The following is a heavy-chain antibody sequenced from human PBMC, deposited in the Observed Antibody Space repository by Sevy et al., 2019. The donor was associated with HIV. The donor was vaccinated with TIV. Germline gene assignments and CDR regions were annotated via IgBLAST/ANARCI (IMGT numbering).Heavy chain of an antibody. CDR3: ARDQCYGSSGYDWFDP. Sequence: GGSLRLSCAASGFTFSSYSMNWVRQAPGKGLEWVSSISSSSSYIYYADSVKGRFTISRDNAKNSLYLQMNSLRAEDTAVYYCARDQCYGSSGYDWFDPWGQGTLVTVSS. CDR2: ISSSSSYI. CDR1: GFTFSSYS. D-gene: IGHD3-22*01. V-gene: IGHV3-21*01. J-gene: IGHJ5*02.